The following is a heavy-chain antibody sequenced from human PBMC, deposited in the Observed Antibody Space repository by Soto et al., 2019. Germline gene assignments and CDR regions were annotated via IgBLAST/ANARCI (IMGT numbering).Heavy chain of an antibody. V-gene: IGHV3-21*01. CDR1: GFTFSSYS. J-gene: IGHJ4*02. CDR3: ARSPSMTTVSLDY. Sequence: PGGSLRLSCAASGFTFSSYSMNWVRQAPGKGLEWVSSISSSSSYIYYADSVKGRFTISRDNAKNSLYLQMNSLRSDDSVVYYCARSPSMTTVSLDYWGQGTLVTVSS. D-gene: IGHD4-17*01. CDR2: ISSSSSYI.